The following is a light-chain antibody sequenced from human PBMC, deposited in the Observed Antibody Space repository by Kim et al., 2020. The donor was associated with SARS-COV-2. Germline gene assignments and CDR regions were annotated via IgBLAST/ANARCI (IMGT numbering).Light chain of an antibody. V-gene: IGKV1-12*01. J-gene: IGKJ4*01. CDR2: AAS. CDR1: QDVRNW. CDR3: QQANSFPLT. Sequence: DIQMTQSPSSVSASVGDSVTITCRASQDVRNWLAWYQQKPGKVPQLLIYAASKLQNGVPSRFSGSGSGTEFTLTINSLQPEDFATYYCQQANSFPLTFGGGTKLEI.